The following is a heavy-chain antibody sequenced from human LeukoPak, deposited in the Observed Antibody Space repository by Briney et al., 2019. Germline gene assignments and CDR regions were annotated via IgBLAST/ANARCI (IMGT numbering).Heavy chain of an antibody. CDR1: GFTFSDYN. D-gene: IGHD3-22*01. V-gene: IGHV3-11*01. CDR2: ISRSGSTK. J-gene: IGHJ4*02. Sequence: GGSLRLSCAASGFTFSDYNMRWIRQAPGKGLEWVSSISRSGSTKYYADSVKGRFTISRDNAKNSLFLQMNSLRAEDTAVYYCARGSPPRRNYDSRGYYSYYFDYWGQGTLVTVSS. CDR3: ARGSPPRRNYDSRGYYSYYFDY.